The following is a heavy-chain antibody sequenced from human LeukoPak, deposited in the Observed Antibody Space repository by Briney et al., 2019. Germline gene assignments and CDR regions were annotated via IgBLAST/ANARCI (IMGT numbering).Heavy chain of an antibody. Sequence: GGSLRLSCAASGFTFRTYNMNWVRQAPGKGLEWVSYISISSTTIFYADSVKGRFTISRDNAKNSLYLQMNSLRAEDTDVYYCARDVGASAPDAFDIWGQGTMVTVSS. CDR2: ISISSTTI. J-gene: IGHJ3*02. CDR3: ARDVGASAPDAFDI. V-gene: IGHV3-48*01. D-gene: IGHD1-26*01. CDR1: GFTFRTYN.